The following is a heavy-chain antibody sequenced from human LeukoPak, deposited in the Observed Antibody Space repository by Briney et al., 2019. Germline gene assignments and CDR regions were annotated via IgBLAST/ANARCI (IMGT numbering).Heavy chain of an antibody. CDR3: ARDQYDTWSRRGNFDS. Sequence: GGSLRLSCTASGLTFSNYAMSWVRQAPGKGLEWVANIKLDGSGKNYVDPVKGRFTISRDNTKNSLYLQMNSLRVEDTAVFYCARDQYDTWSRRGNFDSWGQGTLVIVSS. V-gene: IGHV3-7*03. CDR2: IKLDGSGK. D-gene: IGHD3-3*01. J-gene: IGHJ4*02. CDR1: GLTFSNYA.